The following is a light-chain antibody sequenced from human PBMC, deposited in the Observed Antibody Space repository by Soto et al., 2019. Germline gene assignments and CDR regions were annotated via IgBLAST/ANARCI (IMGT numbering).Light chain of an antibody. CDR1: QNIGSW. CDR3: QQYNSYSHVYT. CDR2: RAS. Sequence: DIQMTQSPSTLSASVGDRVTITCRASQNIGSWLAWYQQKPGQGPKLLIYRASNLESGVPSRFSGSGSGTKFTLAISGLQPDDFATYYCQQYNSYSHVYTFGQGTKLEIK. J-gene: IGKJ2*01. V-gene: IGKV1-5*03.